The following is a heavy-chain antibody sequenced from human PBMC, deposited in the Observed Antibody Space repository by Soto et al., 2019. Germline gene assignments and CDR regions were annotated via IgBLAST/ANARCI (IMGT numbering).Heavy chain of an antibody. CDR2: ISYEGLNT. Sequence: QVQLVQSGGGVVQPGRSLRLSCATSGFTFSSYDMQWVRHAPVKGLEWVALISYEGLNTYYADTVRGRFIISRDNSKNILYLPMHSLRPDDTAVYYCAKLIDPLNPSGLDVWGQGATVIVSS. CDR1: GFTFSSYD. CDR3: AKLIDPLNPSGLDV. V-gene: IGHV3-30*18. J-gene: IGHJ6*02.